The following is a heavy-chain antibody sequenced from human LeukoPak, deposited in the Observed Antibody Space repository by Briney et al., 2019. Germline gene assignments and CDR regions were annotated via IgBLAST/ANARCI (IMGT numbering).Heavy chain of an antibody. V-gene: IGHV3-13*01. CDR1: GFTFSSYD. D-gene: IGHD3-10*01. CDR3: ARDGSFGELMLEFDP. CDR2: IGTAGDT. J-gene: IGHJ5*02. Sequence: GGSLRLSCAASGFTFSSYDMHWVRQATGKGLEWVSAIGTAGDTYYPGSVKGRFTISRENAKNSLYLQMNSLRAGDTAVYYCARDGSFGELMLEFDPWGQGTLVTVS.